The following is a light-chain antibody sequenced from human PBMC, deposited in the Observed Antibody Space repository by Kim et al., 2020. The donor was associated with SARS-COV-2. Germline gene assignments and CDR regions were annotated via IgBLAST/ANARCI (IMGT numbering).Light chain of an antibody. CDR3: SSYAGSNAVV. Sequence: GQSVTISCTGTSSDVGGYNYVSWYQQHPGKAPKLMIYEVSKWPSGVPDRFSGSKSGNTASLTVSGLQAEDEADYYCSSYAGSNAVVFGGGTQLTVL. CDR2: EVS. CDR1: SSDVGGYNY. V-gene: IGLV2-8*01. J-gene: IGLJ2*01.